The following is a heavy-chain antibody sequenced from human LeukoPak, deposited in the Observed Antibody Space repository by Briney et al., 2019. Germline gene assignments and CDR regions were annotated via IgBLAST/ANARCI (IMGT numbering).Heavy chain of an antibody. V-gene: IGHV1-24*01. CDR1: GYTLTELS. CDR3: ATANWKPCYWFDP. CDR2: FDPEDGET. Sequence: ASVKVSCKVSGYTLTELSMHWVRQAPAKGREWMGGFDPEDGETIYAQTFQGRVTMTEDTSTDTAYMELSSLRSEDTAVYYCATANWKPCYWFDPWGQGTLVTVSS. J-gene: IGHJ5*02. D-gene: IGHD1-1*01.